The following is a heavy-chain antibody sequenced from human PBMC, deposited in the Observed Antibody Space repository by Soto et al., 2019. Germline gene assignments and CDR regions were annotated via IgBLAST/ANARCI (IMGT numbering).Heavy chain of an antibody. CDR2: IYPGDSDT. Sequence: GESLKISFKGSGYSFTSYWVGWVRQMPGKGLEWMGIIYPGDSDTRYSPSFQGQVTISADKSISTAYLQWSSLKASDTAMYYCARGLWFGELLTRRGAFDIWGQGTMVTVSS. J-gene: IGHJ3*02. D-gene: IGHD3-10*01. V-gene: IGHV5-51*01. CDR3: ARGLWFGELLTRRGAFDI. CDR1: GYSFTSYW.